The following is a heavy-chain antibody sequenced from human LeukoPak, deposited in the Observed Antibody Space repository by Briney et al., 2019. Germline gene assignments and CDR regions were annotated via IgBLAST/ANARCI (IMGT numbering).Heavy chain of an antibody. Sequence: PGGSLRLSCAASGFSVSTNYMSWVRQAPGKGLEWVSIIYSGGDTFYADSVKGRFTISRDNSKNTLYLQMNSLRAEDTAVYYCARVLAYDFWSGLDYWGQGTLVTVFS. D-gene: IGHD3-3*01. V-gene: IGHV3-53*05. CDR3: ARVLAYDFWSGLDY. CDR2: IYSGGDT. J-gene: IGHJ4*02. CDR1: GFSVSTNY.